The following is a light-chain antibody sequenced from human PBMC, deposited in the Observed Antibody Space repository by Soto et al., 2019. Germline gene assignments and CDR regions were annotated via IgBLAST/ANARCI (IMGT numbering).Light chain of an antibody. CDR2: EVS. CDR1: SSDVADFTY. CDR3: SSYTSSSTLV. Sequence: QSVLTQPASVSGSPGQSITITCTETSSDVADFTYVSWYQKYPDKAPKLMIYEVSNRPSGVSNRFSGSKSGNTASLTISGLQAEDEADYFCSSYTSSSTLVFGGGTKLTVL. J-gene: IGLJ2*01. V-gene: IGLV2-14*01.